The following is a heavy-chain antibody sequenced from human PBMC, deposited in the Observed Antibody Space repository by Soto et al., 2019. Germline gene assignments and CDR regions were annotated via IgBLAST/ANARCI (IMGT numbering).Heavy chain of an antibody. V-gene: IGHV3-11*01. Sequence: GGSLRLSCAASGLTFSSYAMSWIRQAPEKGLEWVSYISSSGSTIYYADSVKGRFTISRDNAKNSLYLQMNSLRAEDTAVYYCAREIGYSYGPFDYWGQGTLVTVSS. CDR3: AREIGYSYGPFDY. J-gene: IGHJ4*02. CDR2: ISSSGSTI. CDR1: GLTFSSYA. D-gene: IGHD5-18*01.